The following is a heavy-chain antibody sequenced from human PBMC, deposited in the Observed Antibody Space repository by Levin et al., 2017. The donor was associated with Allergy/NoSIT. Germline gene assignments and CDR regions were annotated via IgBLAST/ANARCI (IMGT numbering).Heavy chain of an antibody. CDR3: AKSRIVEVTGPLDY. D-gene: IGHD2-21*02. CDR2: ISGSGYDT. CDR1: GLTFSSFA. J-gene: IGHJ4*02. V-gene: IGHV3-23*01. Sequence: HSGGSLRLSCAVSGLTFSSFAMIWVRQAPGKGLEWVSAISGSGYDTYYADSAKGRFIISRDNSKETVYLQMNSLRAEDTAVYYCAKSRIVEVTGPLDYWGQGTLVTVSS.